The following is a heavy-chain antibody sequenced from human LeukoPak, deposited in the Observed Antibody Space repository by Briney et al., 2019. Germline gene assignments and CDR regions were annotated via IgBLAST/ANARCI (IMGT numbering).Heavy chain of an antibody. D-gene: IGHD3-10*01. CDR2: VSYSGST. Sequence: SETLSLTCTVSRGSLSNYYWSWIRQPAGKGLEWIGYVSYSGSTNYNPSLKSRVTISLDTTKSQFSLRLSSVTAADTAVYYCATEGDYYDSGTFYKTFDIWGRGTMVTVSS. J-gene: IGHJ3*02. V-gene: IGHV4-59*01. CDR1: RGSLSNYY. CDR3: ATEGDYYDSGTFYKTFDI.